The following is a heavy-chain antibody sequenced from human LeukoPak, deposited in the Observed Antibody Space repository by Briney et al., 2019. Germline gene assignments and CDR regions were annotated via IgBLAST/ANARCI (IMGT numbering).Heavy chain of an antibody. V-gene: IGHV3-11*01. CDR3: ARGMTTVTTWFDP. D-gene: IGHD4-17*01. CDR2: ISRSGSTK. Sequence: GGSLRLSCAASGFTFSDYNMRWIRQAPGKGLEWVSSISRSGSTKYYADSVKGRFTISRDNAKNSLSLQMNSLRAEDTAVYYCARGMTTVTTWFDPWGQGTLVTVSS. J-gene: IGHJ5*02. CDR1: GFTFSDYN.